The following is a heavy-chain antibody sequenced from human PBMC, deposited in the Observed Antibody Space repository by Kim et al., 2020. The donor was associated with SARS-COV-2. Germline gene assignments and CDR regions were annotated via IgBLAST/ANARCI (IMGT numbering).Heavy chain of an antibody. CDR3: ARDLRYSSSWYSRTNYGMDV. V-gene: IGHV3-66*01. D-gene: IGHD6-13*01. J-gene: IGHJ6*02. Sequence: RFTISRDNSKNTLYLQMNSLRAEDTAVYYCARDLRYSSSWYSRTNYGMDVWGQGTTVTVSS.